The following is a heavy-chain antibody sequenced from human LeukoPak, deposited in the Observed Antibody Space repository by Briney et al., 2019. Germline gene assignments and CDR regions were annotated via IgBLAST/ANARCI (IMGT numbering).Heavy chain of an antibody. D-gene: IGHD3-22*01. CDR2: SGTYGGDT. J-gene: IGHJ5*01. V-gene: IGHV1-18*01. CDR3: ARDLWNFYDDSGYNRDFDS. CDR1: TSR. Sequence: ASVKVSCKATSRSLWVRQAPGQGLEGMGWSGTYGGDTYYAQKFQGRITVTTDTSTSTVYMELRNLRSDDTAVYYCARDLWNFYDDSGYNRDFDSWGQGILVTVSS.